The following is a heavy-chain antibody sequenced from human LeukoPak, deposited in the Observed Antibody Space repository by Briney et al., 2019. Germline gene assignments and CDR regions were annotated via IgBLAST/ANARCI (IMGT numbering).Heavy chain of an antibody. J-gene: IGHJ3*02. D-gene: IGHD1-26*01. CDR1: AFPFNTYG. CDR3: AGESASGNYFAFDI. V-gene: IGHV3-30*02. Sequence: GGSLRLSCAASAFPFNTYGMHWVRQAPGKGLEWVTFIQSAGSYTFYADSVKGRFTISRDNSKNTLYLQMNSLRAEDTAIYYCAGESASGNYFAFDIWGQGTVVTVSS. CDR2: IQSAGSYT.